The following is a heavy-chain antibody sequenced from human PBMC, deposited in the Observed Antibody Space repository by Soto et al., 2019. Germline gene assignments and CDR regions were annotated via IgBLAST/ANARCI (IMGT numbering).Heavy chain of an antibody. CDR3: ARVYGSLEGYCSSTSCYISH. J-gene: IGHJ4*02. D-gene: IGHD2-2*02. CDR2: ISSSSTYI. V-gene: IGHV3-21*01. Sequence: GGSLRLSCAASGFTFSDYTMNWVRQAPGKGLEWVSSISSSSTYIYYADSVKGRFTISRDNAKNSLFLQMNSLRAEDTAVYYCARVYGSLEGYCSSTSCYISHWGQGVLVTVSS. CDR1: GFTFSDYT.